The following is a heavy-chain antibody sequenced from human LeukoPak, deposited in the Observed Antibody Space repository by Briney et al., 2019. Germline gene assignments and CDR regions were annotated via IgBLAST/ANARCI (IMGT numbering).Heavy chain of an antibody. CDR2: INSDGSST. J-gene: IGHJ4*02. CDR3: ARVRDYSGYDFDY. V-gene: IGHV3-74*01. D-gene: IGHD5-12*01. Sequence: GGSLRLSCAASGFTFSSYWMHWVRQAPGKGLVWVSRINSDGSSTADSVKGRFTISRDNAKSTLYLQMNSLRVEDTAVYYCARVRDYSGYDFDYWGQGTLVTVPS. CDR1: GFTFSSYW.